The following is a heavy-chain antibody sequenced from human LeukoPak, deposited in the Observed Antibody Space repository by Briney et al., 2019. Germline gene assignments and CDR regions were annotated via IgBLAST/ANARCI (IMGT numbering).Heavy chain of an antibody. V-gene: IGHV3-11*05. CDR1: GXTFSDYY. J-gene: IGHJ4*02. CDR2: ISSSTSYT. D-gene: IGHD3-22*01. Sequence: PGGSLRLSCAASGXTFSDYYMSWIRQAPGKGLEWVAYISSSTSYTNYADSVKGRFAISRDNAKNSLYLQMNSLRAEDTAVYYCARGVDYYDSSGYGSLWGQGTLVTVSS. CDR3: ARGVDYYDSSGYGSL.